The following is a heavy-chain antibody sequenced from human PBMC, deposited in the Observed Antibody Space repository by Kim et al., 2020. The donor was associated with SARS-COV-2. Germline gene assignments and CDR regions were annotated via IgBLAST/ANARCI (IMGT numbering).Heavy chain of an antibody. Sequence: GGSLRLSCAASGFTFSSYWMSWVRQAPGKGLEWVANIKQDGSEKYYVDSVKGRFTISRDNAKNSLYLQMNSLRAEDTAVYYCARDGIWRYPEADYWGQGTLVTVSS. J-gene: IGHJ4*02. V-gene: IGHV3-7*03. CDR3: ARDGIWRYPEADY. CDR1: GFTFSSYW. D-gene: IGHD2-15*01. CDR2: IKQDGSEK.